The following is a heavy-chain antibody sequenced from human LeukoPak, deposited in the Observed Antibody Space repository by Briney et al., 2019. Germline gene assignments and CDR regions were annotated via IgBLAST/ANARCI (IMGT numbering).Heavy chain of an antibody. J-gene: IGHJ4*02. CDR2: INDSGRA. Sequence: SETLSLTCAVYSGSFSGYYWSWLRRPPGKGLEWIGEINDSGRAKYIPSLKSRVTVSVDTSKNPFSLKLNSVTAADTAVYFCARGGLNSNYFDSWGRGTLVTVSS. CDR3: ARGGLNSNYFDS. CDR1: SGSFSGYY. D-gene: IGHD4-11*01. V-gene: IGHV4-34*01.